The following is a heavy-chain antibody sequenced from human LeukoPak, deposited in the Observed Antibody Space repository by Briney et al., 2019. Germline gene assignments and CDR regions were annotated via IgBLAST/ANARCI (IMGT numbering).Heavy chain of an antibody. CDR1: GGTFSSYA. J-gene: IGHJ4*02. CDR3: ARDFATNKIVGATIGYFDY. V-gene: IGHV1-69*13. Sequence: GASVKVSCKASGGTFSSYAISWVRQAPGQGLEWMGGIIPIFGTANYAQKFQGRVTITADESTSTAYMELSSLRSEDTAVYYCARDFATNKIVGATIGYFDYWGQGTLVTVSS. D-gene: IGHD1-26*01. CDR2: IIPIFGTA.